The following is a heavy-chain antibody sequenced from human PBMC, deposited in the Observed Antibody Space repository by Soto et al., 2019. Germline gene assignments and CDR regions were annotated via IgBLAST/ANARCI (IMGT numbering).Heavy chain of an antibody. V-gene: IGHV1-46*01. J-gene: IGHJ4*02. Sequence: ASVKVSCKATGYTFTSYYMHWVRQAPGQGLEWMGIINPSGGSTSYAQKFQGRVTMNRDTSTSTVYMELSSLRSEDTAVYYCARLPVYSSSSIEPDYWGQGTLVTVSS. CDR2: INPSGGST. D-gene: IGHD6-13*01. CDR3: ARLPVYSSSSIEPDY. CDR1: GYTFTSYY.